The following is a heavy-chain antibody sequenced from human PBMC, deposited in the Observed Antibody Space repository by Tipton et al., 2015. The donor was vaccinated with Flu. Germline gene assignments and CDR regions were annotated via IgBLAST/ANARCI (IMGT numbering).Heavy chain of an antibody. Sequence: AVSGLTFSNYDVNWVRQAPGKGLEWLSAISGSTGATYYADSVKGRFTVSRDNNKNSLYLQMNSLTIEDSAIYYCAKPRIMGTPNQPEFDSWGQGTLVTVSS. D-gene: IGHD4-23*01. CDR3: AKPRIMGTPNQPEFDS. J-gene: IGHJ4*02. V-gene: IGHV3-43*02. CDR2: ISGSTGAT. CDR1: GLTFSNYD.